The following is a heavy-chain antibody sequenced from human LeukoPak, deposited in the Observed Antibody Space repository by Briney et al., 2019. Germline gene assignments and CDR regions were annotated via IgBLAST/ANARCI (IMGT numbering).Heavy chain of an antibody. CDR1: GFTFSSYW. Sequence: PGGSLRLSCAVSGFTFSSYWMTWVRQAPGKGLEWVANIKQDGSEKYYVDSVKGRFTISRDNAKNSLYLQMNSLRVEDTAVYYCAKQMAVDYFDYWGQGTLVTVSS. J-gene: IGHJ4*02. CDR3: AKQMAVDYFDY. CDR2: IKQDGSEK. D-gene: IGHD5-24*01. V-gene: IGHV3-7*01.